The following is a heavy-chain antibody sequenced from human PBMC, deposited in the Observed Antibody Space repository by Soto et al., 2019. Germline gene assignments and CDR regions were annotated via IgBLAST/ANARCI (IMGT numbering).Heavy chain of an antibody. CDR3: AKPGIGYYDFWSGPDY. D-gene: IGHD3-3*01. CDR1: GFTFRSYA. CDR2: ISGSGGST. Sequence: TGGSLRLSCAASGFTFRSYAMSWVRQAPGKGLEWVSAISGSGGSTYYADSVKGRFTISGDNSKNTLYLQMNSLRAEDSAVYHCAKPGIGYYDFWSGPDYWGQGTLVTVSS. V-gene: IGHV3-23*01. J-gene: IGHJ4*02.